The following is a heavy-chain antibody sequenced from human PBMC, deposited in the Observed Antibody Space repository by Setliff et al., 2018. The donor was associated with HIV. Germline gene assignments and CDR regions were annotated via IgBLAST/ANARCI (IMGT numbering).Heavy chain of an antibody. CDR1: GFTVSDNY. D-gene: IGHD3-22*01. Sequence: HPGGSLRLSCAVSGFTVSDNYMTWVRQVPGKGLEWVSVIYGDGRTYYADSVKGRFTISRDDSKNRVLLQMHSLRGEDTALYYCARDRGYYYDTSGYYYGGNAFDIWGQGTMVTVSS. J-gene: IGHJ3*02. CDR3: ARDRGYYYDTSGYYYGGNAFDI. V-gene: IGHV3-53*01. CDR2: IYGDGRT.